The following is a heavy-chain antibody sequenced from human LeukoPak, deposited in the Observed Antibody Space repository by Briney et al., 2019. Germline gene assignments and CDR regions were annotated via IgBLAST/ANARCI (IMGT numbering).Heavy chain of an antibody. V-gene: IGHV4-59*01. CDR3: ARVYCSGGSCYRTYDAFDI. CDR1: GGSISNYY. Sequence: SETLSLTCTVSGGSISNYYWSWIRQPPGKGLEWIGYIYYSGSTNYNPSLKSRVTISVDTSKNQFSLKLSSVTAADTAVYYCARVYCSGGSCYRTYDAFDIWGQGTMVTVSS. J-gene: IGHJ3*02. CDR2: IYYSGST. D-gene: IGHD2-15*01.